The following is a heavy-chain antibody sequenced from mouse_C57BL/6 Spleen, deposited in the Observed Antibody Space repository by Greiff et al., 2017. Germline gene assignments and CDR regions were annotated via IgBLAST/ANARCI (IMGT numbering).Heavy chain of an antibody. V-gene: IGHV5-17*01. CDR2: FSSGSSTI. CDR3: ARQNYSNYRDY. CDR1: GFTFSDYG. J-gene: IGHJ2*01. D-gene: IGHD2-5*01. Sequence: DVKLVESGGGLVKPGGSLKLSCAASGFTFSDYGMHWVRQAPERGLGWVAYFSSGSSTINYADTVKGRFTISRDNAKNTLFLQMTSLRSEDTAMYYCARQNYSNYRDYGGQGTTLTVSS.